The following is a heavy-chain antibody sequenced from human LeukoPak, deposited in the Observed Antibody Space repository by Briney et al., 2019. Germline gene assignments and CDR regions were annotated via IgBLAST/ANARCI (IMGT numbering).Heavy chain of an antibody. Sequence: SETLSLTCTVSGGSIRSSYYYWGWIRQPPGKGLEWIGSIYDSGSTYYNPSLKSRVTISVDTSKNQFSLKLSSVTAADTAVYYCARHPSMTTALFDYWGQGTLVTVSS. CDR2: IYDSGST. CDR1: GGSIRSSYYY. D-gene: IGHD4-17*01. CDR3: ARHPSMTTALFDY. V-gene: IGHV4-39*01. J-gene: IGHJ4*02.